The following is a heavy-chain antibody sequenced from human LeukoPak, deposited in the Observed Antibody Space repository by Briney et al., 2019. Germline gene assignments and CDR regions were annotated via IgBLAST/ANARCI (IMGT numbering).Heavy chain of an antibody. CDR2: IYYSGST. D-gene: IGHD3-3*01. CDR1: GGSISSSSYY. V-gene: IGHV4-39*07. Sequence: SETLSLTCTVPGGSISSSSYYWGWIRQPPGKGLEWIGSIYYSGSTNYNPSLKSRVTISVDTSKNQFSLKLSSVTAADTAVYYCARSHSQYDFWSGYYLTLFDYWGQGTLVTVSS. CDR3: ARSHSQYDFWSGYYLTLFDY. J-gene: IGHJ4*02.